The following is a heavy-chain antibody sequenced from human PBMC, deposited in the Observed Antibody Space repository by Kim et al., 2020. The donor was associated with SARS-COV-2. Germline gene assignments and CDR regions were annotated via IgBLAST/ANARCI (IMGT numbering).Heavy chain of an antibody. D-gene: IGHD6-19*01. CDR2: IYTSGST. CDR3: ASGIAVAPVDL. V-gene: IGHV4-61*02. Sequence: SETLSLTCTVSGGSISSGSYYWSWIRQPAGKGLEWIGRIYTSGSTNYNPSLKSRVTISVDTSKNQFSLKLSSVTAADTAVYYCASGIAVAPVDLWGRGTLVTVSS. J-gene: IGHJ2*01. CDR1: GGSISSGSYY.